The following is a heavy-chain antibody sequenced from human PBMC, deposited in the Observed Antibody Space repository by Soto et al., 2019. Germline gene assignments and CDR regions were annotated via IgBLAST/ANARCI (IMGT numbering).Heavy chain of an antibody. CDR2: IWYDGSNK. J-gene: IGHJ6*02. CDR1: GFTFSSYG. CDR3: AREQAATPGGNRYYYGMDV. Sequence: QVQLVESGGGVVQPGRSLRLSCAASGFTFSSYGMHWVRRAPGKGREWGAVIWYDGSNKYYADSVKGRFTISRDNSKNTLYLQMNSLRAEDTAVYYCAREQAATPGGNRYYYGMDVWGQGTTVTVSS. D-gene: IGHD6-25*01. V-gene: IGHV3-33*01.